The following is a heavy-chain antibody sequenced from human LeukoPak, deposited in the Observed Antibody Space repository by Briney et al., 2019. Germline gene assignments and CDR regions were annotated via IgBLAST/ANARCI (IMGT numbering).Heavy chain of an antibody. D-gene: IGHD3-3*01. Sequence: ASVKVSCKTSGYSFTDYYIHWVRQAPGQGLEWMGWINTKSGRTSSARKFQGRVTMTRDPSITTVYMDMAWLTSDDTAVYFCARADFIDAGPYLIGPWGQGTLVTVSS. J-gene: IGHJ5*02. CDR3: ARADFIDAGPYLIGP. CDR2: INTKSGRT. CDR1: GYSFTDYY. V-gene: IGHV1-2*02.